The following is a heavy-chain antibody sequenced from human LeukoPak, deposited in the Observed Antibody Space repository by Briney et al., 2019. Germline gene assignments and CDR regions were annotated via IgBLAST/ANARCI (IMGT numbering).Heavy chain of an antibody. CDR1: GFTFSSYA. Sequence: QPGGSLRLSCAASGFTFSSYAMSWVRQAPGKGLEWVSAISGSGGRTYYADSVKGRFTISRDNSKNTLYLQMNSLRAEDTAVYYCAKHGSYWTGGFDYWGQGTLVTVSS. V-gene: IGHV3-23*01. CDR3: AKHGSYWTGGFDY. D-gene: IGHD1-26*01. CDR2: ISGSGGRT. J-gene: IGHJ4*02.